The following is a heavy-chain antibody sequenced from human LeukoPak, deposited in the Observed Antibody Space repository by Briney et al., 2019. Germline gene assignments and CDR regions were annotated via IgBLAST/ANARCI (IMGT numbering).Heavy chain of an antibody. CDR1: GFTFSSYA. Sequence: GRSLRLSCAASGFTFSSYAMHWVRQAPGKGLEWVAVTSYDGSNKYYADSVKGRFTISRDNSKNTLYLQMNSLRAEDTAVYYCANGRSRAFDYWGQGTLVTVSS. D-gene: IGHD2-15*01. V-gene: IGHV3-30-3*01. CDR3: ANGRSRAFDY. J-gene: IGHJ4*02. CDR2: TSYDGSNK.